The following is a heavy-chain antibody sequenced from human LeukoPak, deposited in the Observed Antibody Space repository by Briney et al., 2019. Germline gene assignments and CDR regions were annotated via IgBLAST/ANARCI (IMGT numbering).Heavy chain of an antibody. Sequence: GVSLRLSCAAAGFTFSSYEMNWVRQAPGKGLEWVSYISSGSTIYDEDSVKGRFTISRDNAKNSLYLQMSSLRAEDTAVYYWARESKALAGAPFDYWGQGTLVTVSS. CDR2: ISSGSTI. CDR3: ARESKALAGAPFDY. V-gene: IGHV3-48*03. CDR1: GFTFSSYE. D-gene: IGHD6-19*01. J-gene: IGHJ4*02.